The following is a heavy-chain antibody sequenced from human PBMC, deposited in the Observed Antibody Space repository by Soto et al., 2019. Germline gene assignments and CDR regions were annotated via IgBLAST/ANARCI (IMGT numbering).Heavy chain of an antibody. CDR3: ARGNHRWLQLWYFDL. V-gene: IGHV1-69*13. Sequence: SVKVSCKASGGTFSSYAISWVRQAPGQGLEWMGGIIPIFGTVNYAQKFQGRVTITADESTSTAYMELSSLRSEDTAVYYCARGNHRWLQLWYFDLWGRGTLVTVPQ. J-gene: IGHJ2*01. CDR2: IIPIFGTV. CDR1: GGTFSSYA. D-gene: IGHD5-12*01.